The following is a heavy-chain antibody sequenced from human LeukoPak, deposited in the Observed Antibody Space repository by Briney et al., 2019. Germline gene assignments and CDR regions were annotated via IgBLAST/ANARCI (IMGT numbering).Heavy chain of an antibody. V-gene: IGHV1-8*01. CDR1: GYTFTSYD. CDR2: MDPNSGNT. D-gene: IGHD6-13*01. CDR3: VAAGLSFDY. J-gene: IGHJ4*02. Sequence: ASVKVSCKASGYTFTSYDINWVRQATGQGLEWMGWMDPNSGNTGYAQKFQGRVTMTRKTSISTAYMELSSLRSEDTAVYYCVAAGLSFDYWGQGTLVTVSS.